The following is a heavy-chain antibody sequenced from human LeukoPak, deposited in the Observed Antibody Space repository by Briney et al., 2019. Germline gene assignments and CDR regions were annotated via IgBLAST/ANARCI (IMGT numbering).Heavy chain of an antibody. CDR1: GGSISSSSYF. J-gene: IGHJ4*02. D-gene: IGHD1-26*01. Sequence: SETLSLTCTVSGGSISSSSYFWGWIRQSPGKGLEWIGSLSYSGSTYYNPSLKSRVTISVDTSKNQFSLKLSSVTAADTAVYYCASTRVGEGDYWGQGTLVTVSS. CDR2: LSYSGST. V-gene: IGHV4-39*07. CDR3: ASTRVGEGDY.